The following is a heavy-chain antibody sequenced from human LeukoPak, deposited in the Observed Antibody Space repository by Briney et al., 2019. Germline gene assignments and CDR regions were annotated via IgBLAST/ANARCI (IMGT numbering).Heavy chain of an antibody. D-gene: IGHD2-21*01. J-gene: IGHJ4*02. CDR1: GFTFSGSA. CDR3: MSMSVQNCFGDCYGRS. V-gene: IGHV3-73*01. CDR2: IRTKTNNYAT. Sequence: GGSLRLSYAASGFTFSGSAMHWARQASGRGLEWVGRIRTKTNNYATAYAASVNGRFTVSRDDSKNTAYLQMNSLRTEDTAIYYCMSMSVQNCFGDCYGRSWGQGTLVTVSS.